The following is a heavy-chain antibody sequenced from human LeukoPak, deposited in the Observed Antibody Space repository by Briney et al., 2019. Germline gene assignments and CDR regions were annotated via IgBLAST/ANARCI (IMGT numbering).Heavy chain of an antibody. V-gene: IGHV3-23*01. CDR1: GFTFSNYA. J-gene: IGHJ4*02. CDR2: ISGSGGST. CDR3: ATDRGSYPYYFDY. D-gene: IGHD3-10*01. Sequence: GGSLRLSCAASGFTFSNYAMSWVRQAPGKGLEWLSAISGSGGSTNYADSVKGRFTISRDDSKNTLYLQMNSLRAEDTAVYYCATDRGSYPYYFDYWGQGTLVTVSS.